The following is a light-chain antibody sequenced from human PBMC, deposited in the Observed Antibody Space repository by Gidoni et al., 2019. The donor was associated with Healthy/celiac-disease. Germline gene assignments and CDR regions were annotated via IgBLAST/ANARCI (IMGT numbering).Light chain of an antibody. CDR3: QQSYSTLIT. Sequence: DLQMTPSPSSLSASVGDRVTITCRARQSISSYLNWYQQKPGKAPKLLIYAASSLQSGVPSRCSGSGSGTDFALTISSLQPEDFATYYCQQSYSTLITFGQGTRLEIK. CDR1: QSISSY. CDR2: AAS. J-gene: IGKJ5*01. V-gene: IGKV1-39*01.